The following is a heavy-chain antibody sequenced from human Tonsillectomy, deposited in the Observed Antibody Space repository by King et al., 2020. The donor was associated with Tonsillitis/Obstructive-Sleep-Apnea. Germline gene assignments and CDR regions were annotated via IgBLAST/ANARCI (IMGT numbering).Heavy chain of an antibody. CDR2: ISSSSSYT. CDR3: TRGPYGANFFDY. J-gene: IGHJ4*02. V-gene: IGHV3-11*06. D-gene: IGHD4-17*01. CDR1: GFTFSDYY. Sequence: VQLVESGGGLVKPGGSLRLSCAASGFTFSDYYMSWIRQAPGKGLKWVSYISSSSSYTNYADSVKGRFTISRDNAKNSLYLQMNSLRAEDTAIYYCTRGPYGANFFDYWGQGTLVTVSS.